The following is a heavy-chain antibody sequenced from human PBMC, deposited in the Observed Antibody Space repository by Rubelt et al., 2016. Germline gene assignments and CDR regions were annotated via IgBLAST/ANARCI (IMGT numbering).Heavy chain of an antibody. CDR3: ARGRDSSGYYADWYFDL. CDR2: VSYEGSNK. J-gene: IGHJ2*01. Sequence: SSYAMHWVRQAPGKGLDWVAVVSYEGSNKFYADSVQGRFTISRDTSKNTLYLQMNSLRAEDTAVYYCARGRDSSGYYADWYFDLWGRSTLVTVSS. D-gene: IGHD3-22*01. CDR1: SSYA. V-gene: IGHV3-30*04.